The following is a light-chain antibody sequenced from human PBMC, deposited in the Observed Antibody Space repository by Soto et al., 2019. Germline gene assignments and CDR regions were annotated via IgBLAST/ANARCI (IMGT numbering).Light chain of an antibody. CDR2: GAS. CDR1: QSVSSN. Sequence: EIVMTHSPATLSVSPGERATLSCRASQSVSSNLAWYQQKPGQAPRLLIYGASTRATGIPARFSGSGSGTEFPLTISSLQSEDFAVYYCQQYNNWPFPSWTFGQGTKVEIK. V-gene: IGKV3-15*01. J-gene: IGKJ1*01. CDR3: QQYNNWPFPSWT.